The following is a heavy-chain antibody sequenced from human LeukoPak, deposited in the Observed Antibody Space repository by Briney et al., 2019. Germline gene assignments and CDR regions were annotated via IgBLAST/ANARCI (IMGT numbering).Heavy chain of an antibody. V-gene: IGHV1-8*01. D-gene: IGHD5-12*01. Sequence: ASVKVSCKASGYTFTSYDINWVRQATGQGLEWMGWMNPNSGNTGYAQKFRGRVTMTRDTSISTACMELSSLRSEDTAVYYCAKAGIVATMNADWFDPWGQGTLVTVSS. J-gene: IGHJ5*02. CDR2: MNPNSGNT. CDR3: AKAGIVATMNADWFDP. CDR1: GYTFTSYD.